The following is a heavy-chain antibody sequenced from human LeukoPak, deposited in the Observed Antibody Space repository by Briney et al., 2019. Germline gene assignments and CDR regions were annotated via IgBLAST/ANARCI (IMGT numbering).Heavy chain of an antibody. CDR1: GDSISSYY. V-gene: IGHV4-59*03. Sequence: SETLSLTCSVSGDSISSYYWSWIRQPPGKGLEWIGYIQNSGSTNYSPSLKSRVTISVDTSKKQFFLNLTSVTAADTAVYYCALDTIFGVVIIDHDAFDIWGQGTMVTVSS. CDR2: IQNSGST. J-gene: IGHJ3*02. D-gene: IGHD3-3*01. CDR3: ALDTIFGVVIIDHDAFDI.